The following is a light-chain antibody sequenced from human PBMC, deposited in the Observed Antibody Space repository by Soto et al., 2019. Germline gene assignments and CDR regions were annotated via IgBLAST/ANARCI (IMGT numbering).Light chain of an antibody. J-gene: IGKJ5*01. CDR3: QQRNVWPPIT. V-gene: IGKV3-11*01. Sequence: EVVLTQSPATLSLSPGGGTARACRASQSIHTSLAWYQQKPGQPPRLVVYDSTLRATGVPDRFGGSRSGTEFTLTINNLEPEDFAVYYCQQRNVWPPITFGQGTRLEIK. CDR1: QSIHTS. CDR2: DST.